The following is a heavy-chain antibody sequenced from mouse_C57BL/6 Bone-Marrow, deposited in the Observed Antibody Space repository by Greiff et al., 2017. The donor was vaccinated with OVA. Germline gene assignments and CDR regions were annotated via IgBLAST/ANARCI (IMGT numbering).Heavy chain of an antibody. Sequence: VKLQESGAELARPGASVKLSCKASGYTFTSYGISWVKQRTGQGLEWIGEIYPRSGNTYYNEKFKGKATLTADKSSSTAYMELRSLTSEDSAVYFCAIYSPWYFDYWGQGTTLTVSS. J-gene: IGHJ2*01. CDR2: IYPRSGNT. D-gene: IGHD2-12*01. CDR3: AIYSPWYFDY. V-gene: IGHV1-81*01. CDR1: GYTFTSYG.